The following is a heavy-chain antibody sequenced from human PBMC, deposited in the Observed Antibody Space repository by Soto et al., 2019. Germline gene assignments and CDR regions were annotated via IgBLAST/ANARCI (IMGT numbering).Heavy chain of an antibody. CDR3: AKGFDYGDTKHIDH. D-gene: IGHD4-17*01. Sequence: PXESLRLTFAASGFVFSTHAVSGVRPAPGKGLEWLSSITNTGITTHYADSVKGRFTISRENSRNTLHLQMNNLRVDDTAVYYCAKGFDYGDTKHIDHWGQGTLVTVSS. J-gene: IGHJ4*02. CDR2: ITNTGITT. CDR1: GFVFSTHA. V-gene: IGHV3-23*01.